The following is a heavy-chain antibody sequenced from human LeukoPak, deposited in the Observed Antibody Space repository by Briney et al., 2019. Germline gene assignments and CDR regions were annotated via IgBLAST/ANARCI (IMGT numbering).Heavy chain of an antibody. Sequence: PGGSLRLSCAASGFTFSSYGMHWVRQAPGKGLEWVAGIWEDGSNIHYADSVKGRFTISRDNSKKMLYLQMSSLRAEDTAVYYCARVGYNSGWYEYWGQGALVIVSS. V-gene: IGHV3-33*01. CDR2: IWEDGSNI. CDR3: ARVGYNSGWYEY. J-gene: IGHJ4*02. CDR1: GFTFSSYG. D-gene: IGHD6-19*01.